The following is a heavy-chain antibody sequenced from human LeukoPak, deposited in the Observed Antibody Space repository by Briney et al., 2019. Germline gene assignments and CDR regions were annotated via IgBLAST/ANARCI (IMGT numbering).Heavy chain of an antibody. J-gene: IGHJ4*02. CDR2: ISGLGSET. CDR3: ARGQWLDY. D-gene: IGHD6-19*01. Sequence: GGSLRLSCAVSGFTFSDYYMTWIRQAPGKGPEYISYISGLGSETFYADSVKGRFTISRDNGRNALYLHMSTLRGEDMAVYYCARGQWLDYWGQGTLVAVSS. V-gene: IGHV3-11*01. CDR1: GFTFSDYY.